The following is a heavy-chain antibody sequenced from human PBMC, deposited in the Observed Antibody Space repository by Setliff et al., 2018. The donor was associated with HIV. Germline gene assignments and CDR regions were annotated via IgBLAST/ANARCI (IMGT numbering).Heavy chain of an antibody. J-gene: IGHJ6*02. D-gene: IGHD3-3*01. CDR1: GFTFSDYY. V-gene: IGHV3-11*04. Sequence: GSLRLSCAASGFTFSDYYMSWIRQAPGKGLEWVSYISSSGTSIYYADSVKGRFTISRDNAKNSLYLQMTSLRAEDTAVYYCARLPRPDNFWSGYYRPWDVWGQGTTVTVSS. CDR2: ISSSGTSI. CDR3: ARLPRPDNFWSGYYRPWDV.